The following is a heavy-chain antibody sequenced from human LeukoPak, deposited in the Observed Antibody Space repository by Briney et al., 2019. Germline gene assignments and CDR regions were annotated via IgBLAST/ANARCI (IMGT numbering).Heavy chain of an antibody. D-gene: IGHD5-18*01. Sequence: SETLSLTCTVSGGSIISNYWSWIRQPPGKGLEWIGYIYYSGSTNYNPSLKSRVTISVDTSKNQFSLKLTSVTAADTAVYYCARTTEGGYTYGYFYYYYMDVWGKGTTVTISS. CDR1: GGSIISNY. J-gene: IGHJ6*03. CDR2: IYYSGST. V-gene: IGHV4-59*01. CDR3: ARTTEGGYTYGYFYYYYMDV.